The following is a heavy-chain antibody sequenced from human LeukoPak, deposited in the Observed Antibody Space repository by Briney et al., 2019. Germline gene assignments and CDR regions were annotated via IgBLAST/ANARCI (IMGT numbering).Heavy chain of an antibody. D-gene: IGHD3-16*01. CDR2: IIPIFGTA. J-gene: IGHJ3*02. Sequence: SVKVSCKASGGTFSSYAISWVRQAPGQGLEWMGGIIPIFGTANYAQKFQGRVTITADESTSTAYMELSSLRSEDTAVYYCARSINALDYGGDAFDIWGQGTMVTVSS. V-gene: IGHV1-69*01. CDR3: ARSINALDYGGDAFDI. CDR1: GGTFSSYA.